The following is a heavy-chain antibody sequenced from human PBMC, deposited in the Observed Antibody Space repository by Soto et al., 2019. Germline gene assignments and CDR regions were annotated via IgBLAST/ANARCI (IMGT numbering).Heavy chain of an antibody. D-gene: IGHD3-10*01. J-gene: IGHJ4*02. CDR2: ISWDDDQ. Sequence: QITLKESGPTLVKPTQTLTLTCTFSGFSLITRGVGVGWIRQPPGKALEWLALISWDDDQRYSPSLKSRLTTTHDTSKTHVVLTMTNMDPVDTATYYCAHRRAFLGESPWDYWGQGTLVTVSS. CDR3: AHRRAFLGESPWDY. V-gene: IGHV2-5*02. CDR1: GFSLITRGVG.